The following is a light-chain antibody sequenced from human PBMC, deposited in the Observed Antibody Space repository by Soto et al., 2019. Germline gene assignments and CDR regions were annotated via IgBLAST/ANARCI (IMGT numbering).Light chain of an antibody. CDR2: EVS. V-gene: IGLV2-14*01. CDR1: SSEVGGYNY. J-gene: IGLJ1*01. Sequence: QSVLTQPASGSGSPGQWTTISCTGTSSEVGGYNYVSWYQQHPGKAPKLIIYEVSNRPSGVSNRFSGSKSGNTASLTISGLQAEDEADYYCNSYTSKSTGVFGTGTKLTVL. CDR3: NSYTSKSTGV.